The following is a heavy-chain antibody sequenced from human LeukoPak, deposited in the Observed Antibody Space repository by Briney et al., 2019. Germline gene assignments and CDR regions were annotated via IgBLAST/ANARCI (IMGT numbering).Heavy chain of an antibody. CDR3: ARSDCSSTSCYAFDI. J-gene: IGHJ3*02. CDR2: FYYSRST. Sequence: SETLSLTCTVSGGTFSSSSYSWVWIRQPPGKGRAWIGSFYYSRSTYYNPSLKSRVTISVDKSKNQFSLKLSSVTAADTAVYYCARSDCSSTSCYAFDIWGQGTMVTVSS. D-gene: IGHD2-2*01. V-gene: IGHV4-39*01. CDR1: GGTFSSSSYS.